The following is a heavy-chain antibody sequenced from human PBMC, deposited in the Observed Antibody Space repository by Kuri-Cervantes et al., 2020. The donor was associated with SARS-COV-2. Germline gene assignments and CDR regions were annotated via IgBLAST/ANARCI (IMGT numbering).Heavy chain of an antibody. CDR1: GYSISSGYH. D-gene: IGHD3-10*01. J-gene: IGHJ4*02. CDR3: ARHYYGSGSYYAVPVLWSH. CDR2: IYHSGST. V-gene: IGHV4-38-2*02. Sequence: SETLSLTCTVSGYSISSGYHWGWIRQPPGKGLEWIGSIYHSGSTYYNPSLKSRVTISVDTSKNQFSLKLSSVTAADTAVYYCARHYYGSGSYYAVPVLWSHWGQGTLVTVSS.